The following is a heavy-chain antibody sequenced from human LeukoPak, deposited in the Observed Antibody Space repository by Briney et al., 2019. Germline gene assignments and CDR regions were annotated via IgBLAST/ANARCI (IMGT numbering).Heavy chain of an antibody. CDR1: GFTFDDYN. CDR3: MATAGTRPDY. CDR2: ISWNGGNT. V-gene: IGHV3-43*01. Sequence: GGSLRLSCAASGFTFDDYNMHWVRQLPGKGLEWVSLISWNGGNTYYADSVKGRFTTSRDNSKNSLYLQMNSLRSEDTALYYCMATAGTRPDYWGQGTLVTVSS. J-gene: IGHJ4*02. D-gene: IGHD6-13*01.